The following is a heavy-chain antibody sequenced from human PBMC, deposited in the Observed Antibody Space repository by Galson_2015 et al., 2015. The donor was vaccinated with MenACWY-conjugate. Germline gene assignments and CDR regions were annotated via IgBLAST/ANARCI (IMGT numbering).Heavy chain of an antibody. CDR2: ISYDGSNK. CDR1: GFTFSNYG. CDR3: AKVAYSNSWSQPLDY. J-gene: IGHJ4*02. V-gene: IGHV3-30*18. D-gene: IGHD2-15*01. Sequence: SLRLSCAASGFTFSNYGMHWVRQAPGKGLEWVAVISYDGSNKYYVDSGKGRFTISRDNSKNTLYLQMNSLRPEDTAVYYCAKVAYSNSWSQPLDYWGQGTLVTVSS.